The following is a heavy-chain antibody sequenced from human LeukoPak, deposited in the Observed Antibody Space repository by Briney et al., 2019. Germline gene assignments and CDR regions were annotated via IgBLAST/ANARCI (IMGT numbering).Heavy chain of an antibody. J-gene: IGHJ3*02. CDR3: AKSNGYGLVDI. D-gene: IGHD3-10*01. Sequence: SETLSLTCAVSGYSISSGYFWGWIRQPPGKGLEWIGNIFYSGSAYYSPSLKSRVTISLDTSRNQFSLKLNSVTAADTAVYYCAKSNGYGLVDIWGQGTMVTVSS. CDR1: GYSISSGYF. CDR2: IFYSGSA. V-gene: IGHV4-38-2*01.